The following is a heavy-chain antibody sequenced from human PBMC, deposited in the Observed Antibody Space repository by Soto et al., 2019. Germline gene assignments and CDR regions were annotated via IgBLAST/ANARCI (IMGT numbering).Heavy chain of an antibody. D-gene: IGHD3-22*01. CDR3: ARYDSRNWYFDL. Sequence: GASVKVSCKASGYTFTSYGISWVRQAPGQGLEWMGWISAYNGNTNYAQKLQGRVIMTTDTSTSTAYMELRSLRFDDTAVYYCARYDSRNWYFDLWGRGTLVTVSS. CDR1: GYTFTSYG. CDR2: ISAYNGNT. J-gene: IGHJ2*01. V-gene: IGHV1-18*01.